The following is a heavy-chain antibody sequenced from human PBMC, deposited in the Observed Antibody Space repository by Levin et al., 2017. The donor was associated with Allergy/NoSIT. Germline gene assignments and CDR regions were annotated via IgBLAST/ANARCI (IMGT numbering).Heavy chain of an antibody. V-gene: IGHV3-66*01. CDR3: ARDMTTKGWLRSGDAFDI. Sequence: GGSLRLSCAASGFTVSSNYMSWVRQAPGKGLEWVSVIYSGGSTYYADSVKGRFTISRDNSKNTLYLQMNSLRAEDTAVYYCARDMTTKGWLRSGDAFDIWGQGTMVTVSS. CDR1: GFTVSSNY. D-gene: IGHD5-12*01. CDR2: IYSGGST. J-gene: IGHJ3*02.